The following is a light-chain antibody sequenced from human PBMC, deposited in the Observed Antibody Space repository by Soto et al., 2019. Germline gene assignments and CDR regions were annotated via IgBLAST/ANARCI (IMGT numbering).Light chain of an antibody. CDR3: TSYTTSRIWV. V-gene: IGLV2-14*03. CDR1: SGDVGHNNY. J-gene: IGLJ3*02. Sequence: QSALTQPASVSGSPGQSITLSCTGSSGDVGHNNYVSWYQQHPGKAPKLIIYDVTNRPSGVSHRFSGSKSGNTASLNISGLQAEDEADYYCTSYTTSRIWVFGGGTKVTVL. CDR2: DVT.